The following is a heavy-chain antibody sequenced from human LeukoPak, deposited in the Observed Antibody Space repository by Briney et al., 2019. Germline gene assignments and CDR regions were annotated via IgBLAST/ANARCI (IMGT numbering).Heavy chain of an antibody. Sequence: GGSLRLSCAASGFTFSSYEMNWVRQAPGKGLEWVSSLRGDGETFYADSVKGRFTLSRDDSRNTVYLQLNNLRVEDTAVYYCAKASWVSSADAVLWGQGTLVTVSS. CDR3: AKASWVSSADAVL. CDR2: LRGDGET. CDR1: GFTFSSYE. D-gene: IGHD3-16*01. J-gene: IGHJ4*02. V-gene: IGHV3-23*01.